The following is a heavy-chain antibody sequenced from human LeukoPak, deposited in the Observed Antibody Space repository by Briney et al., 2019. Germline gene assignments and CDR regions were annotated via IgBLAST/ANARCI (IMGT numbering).Heavy chain of an antibody. V-gene: IGHV1-69*04. CDR1: GGTFSSYA. CDR3: ARGRGGDDY. CDR2: IIPILGIA. Sequence: SVKVSCKASGGTFSSYAISWVRQAPGQGLEWMGRIIPILGIANYAQKFQGRVTITADKSTSTAYMELSGLRSEDTAVYYCARGRGGDDYWGQGTLVTVSS. D-gene: IGHD2-15*01. J-gene: IGHJ4*02.